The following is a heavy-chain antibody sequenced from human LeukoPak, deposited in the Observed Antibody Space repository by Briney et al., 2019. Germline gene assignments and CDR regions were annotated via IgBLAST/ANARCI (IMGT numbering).Heavy chain of an antibody. D-gene: IGHD3-22*01. CDR3: ARGGYDSSGGFDY. CDR1: GFTFDDYA. J-gene: IGHJ4*02. CDR2: ISWNSGDI. Sequence: GGSLRLSCAASGFTFDDYAMHWVRQAPGKGLEWVSGISWNSGDIGYGDSVKGRFTISRDNAKNSLYLQMNSLRAEDTAVYYCARGGYDSSGGFDYWGQGTLVTVSS. V-gene: IGHV3-9*01.